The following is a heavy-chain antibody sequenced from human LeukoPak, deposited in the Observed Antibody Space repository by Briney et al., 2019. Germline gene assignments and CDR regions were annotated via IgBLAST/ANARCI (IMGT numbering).Heavy chain of an antibody. D-gene: IGHD3-22*01. J-gene: IGHJ4*02. CDR2: INGGSGNT. V-gene: IGHV1-3*01. Sequence: GASVKVSCKASGYTFIDHTMHWLRQAPGQRLDWMGWINGGSGNTKYSPEFQGRVIITRDTSASTGYMELSSLRSEDTAVYYCANPRYDSSGYYYVDWGQGTLVTVSS. CDR1: GYTFIDHT. CDR3: ANPRYDSSGYYYVD.